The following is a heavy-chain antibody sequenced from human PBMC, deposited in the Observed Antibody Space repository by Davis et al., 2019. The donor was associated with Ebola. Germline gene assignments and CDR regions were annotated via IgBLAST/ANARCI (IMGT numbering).Heavy chain of an antibody. Sequence: GGSLRLSCAASGFTFSSYVMHWVRQAPGKGLEWGAVLWYDGSNKYYADSVKGRFTISRDNSKNTLYLQMNSLRAEDTAVYYCAREYSSSFVDYWGQGTLVTVSS. V-gene: IGHV3-33*01. CDR3: AREYSSSFVDY. J-gene: IGHJ4*02. CDR2: LWYDGSNK. D-gene: IGHD6-6*01. CDR1: GFTFSSYV.